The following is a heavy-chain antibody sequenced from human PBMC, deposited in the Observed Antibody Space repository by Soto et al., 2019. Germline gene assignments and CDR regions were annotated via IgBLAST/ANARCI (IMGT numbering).Heavy chain of an antibody. CDR3: ARYSRSVAATTHSSYYMDV. V-gene: IGHV1-69*02. CDR1: GGTFSSYT. J-gene: IGHJ6*03. D-gene: IGHD2-15*01. Sequence: QVQLVRSGAEVKKPGSSVKVSCKASGGTFSSYTISWVRQAPGQGLEWMGRIIPILGIANYAQKFQGRVTITADKSTSTAYMELSSLRSEDTAVYYCARYSRSVAATTHSSYYMDVWGKGTTVTVSS. CDR2: IIPILGIA.